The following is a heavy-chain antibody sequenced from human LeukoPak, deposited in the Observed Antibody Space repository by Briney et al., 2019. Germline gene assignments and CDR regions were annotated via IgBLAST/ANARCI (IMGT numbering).Heavy chain of an antibody. CDR1: GGSFSGYY. Sequence: SETLSLTCAVYGGSFSGYYWSWIRQPPGKGLEWIGYIYYTGSTNYNPSLKSRVTISADTSKNQFSLKLSSVTAADTAVYYCARQYSGNYFYFDYWGQGTLVTVSS. V-gene: IGHV4-59*08. J-gene: IGHJ4*02. D-gene: IGHD3-22*01. CDR2: IYYTGST. CDR3: ARQYSGNYFYFDY.